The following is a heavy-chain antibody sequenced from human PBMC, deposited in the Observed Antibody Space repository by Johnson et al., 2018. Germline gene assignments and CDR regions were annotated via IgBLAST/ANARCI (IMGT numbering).Heavy chain of an antibody. CDR3: AEGGSRIGVRGAFDI. D-gene: IGHD3-10*01. Sequence: VQLVQSGGGLVKPGGSLRLSCAASGFTFSSYSMNWVRQAPGKGLEWVSSISGSGSYIYYADSVKGRVTISRDNAENSLYLQMNCLRAEDTAVYYCAEGGSRIGVRGAFDIWGQVTMVTVSS. V-gene: IGHV3-21*06. J-gene: IGHJ3*02. CDR1: GFTFSSYS. CDR2: ISGSGSYI.